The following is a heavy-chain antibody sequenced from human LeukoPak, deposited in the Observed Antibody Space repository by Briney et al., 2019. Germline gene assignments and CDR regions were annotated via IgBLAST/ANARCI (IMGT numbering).Heavy chain of an antibody. J-gene: IGHJ6*02. CDR2: INHSGST. V-gene: IGHV4-34*01. CDR3: ARDSLRYYDFWSGYSKHYGMDV. Sequence: SETLSLTCTVSGGSISGYYWSWIRQPPGKGLEWIGEINHSGSTNYNPSLKSRVTISVDTSKNQFSLKLSSVTAADTAVYYCARDSLRYYDFWSGYSKHYGMDVWGQGTTVTVSS. CDR1: GGSISGYY. D-gene: IGHD3-3*01.